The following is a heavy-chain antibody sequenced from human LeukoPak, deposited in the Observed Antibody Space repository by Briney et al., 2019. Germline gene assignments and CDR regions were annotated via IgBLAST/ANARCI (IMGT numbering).Heavy chain of an antibody. CDR3: ATGLPNYIAAAGTFDY. CDR2: FDPEDGET. J-gene: IGHJ4*02. Sequence: ASVKVSCKVSGYTLTELSMHWVRQAPGKGLEWMGGFDPEDGETIYAQKFQGRVTMTEDTSTDTAYIELSSLRSEDTAVYYCATGLPNYIAAAGTFDYWGQGTLVTVSS. CDR1: GYTLTELS. D-gene: IGHD6-13*01. V-gene: IGHV1-24*01.